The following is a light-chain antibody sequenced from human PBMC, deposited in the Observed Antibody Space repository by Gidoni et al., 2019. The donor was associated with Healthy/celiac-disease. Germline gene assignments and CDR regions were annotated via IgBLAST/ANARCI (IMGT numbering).Light chain of an antibody. J-gene: IGLJ2*01. Sequence: QSALTQPASVSWSPGQSITISCTGTSSDVGRYNLVSWYQQHPGKAPKLMMYEVSKRPAGVSNRFSGSKSGNTASLTIAGLQAEDEADYYCCSYAGSSTLVFGGGTKLTVL. CDR1: SSDVGRYNL. V-gene: IGLV2-23*02. CDR3: CSYAGSSTLV. CDR2: EVS.